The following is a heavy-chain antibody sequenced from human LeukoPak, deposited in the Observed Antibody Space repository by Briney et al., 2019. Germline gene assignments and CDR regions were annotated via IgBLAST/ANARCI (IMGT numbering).Heavy chain of an antibody. Sequence: SVKVSCKASGGTFSSYAISWVRQAPGQGLEWMGRIIPILGIANYAQKFQGRVTITADKSTSTAYMELSSLRSEDTAVYYCARGHYYDYAEPWYYYYGMDVWGQGTTVTVSS. J-gene: IGHJ6*02. CDR3: ARGHYYDYAEPWYYYYGMDV. V-gene: IGHV1-69*04. CDR1: GGTFSSYA. CDR2: IIPILGIA. D-gene: IGHD5-12*01.